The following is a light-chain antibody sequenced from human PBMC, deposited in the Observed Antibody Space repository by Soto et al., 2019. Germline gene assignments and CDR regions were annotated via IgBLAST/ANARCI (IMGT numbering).Light chain of an antibody. V-gene: IGKV2-30*01. CDR3: MQGTYWPWT. J-gene: IGKJ1*01. Sequence: DVMMTQSPLFLRVSVGQPASISCRSSYSLVYTDGDTYLSWFHQRPGQSPRRLTYKVSDRDSGVPDRFSGSGSGSEFTLKISRVEAEDVGVYYCMQGTYWPWTFVQGTKVDIK. CDR1: YSLVYTDGDTY. CDR2: KVS.